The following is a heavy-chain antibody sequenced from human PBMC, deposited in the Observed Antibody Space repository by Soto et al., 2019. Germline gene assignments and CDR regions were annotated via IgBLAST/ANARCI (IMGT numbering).Heavy chain of an antibody. V-gene: IGHV3-23*01. D-gene: IGHD2-2*01. Sequence: LRLSCAASGFTFSSYAMSLVRQVPGKGLEWVTAISGDGGSKYHAYAVNSSLTSARDYSKNTLYLQMNSLRAKDTAVYYCEKDRQDIVVVPAALGKKPCMDVWGQGTRVTVTS. CDR3: EKDRQDIVVVPAALGKKPCMDV. CDR2: ISGDGGSK. J-gene: IGHJ6*02. CDR1: GFTFSSYA.